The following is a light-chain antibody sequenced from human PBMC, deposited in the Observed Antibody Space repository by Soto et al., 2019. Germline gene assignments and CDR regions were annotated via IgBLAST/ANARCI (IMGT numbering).Light chain of an antibody. V-gene: IGKV3-20*01. J-gene: IGKJ5*01. Sequence: EIVLTQSPGTLSLSPGERATLSCRASQIVGGDTLAWFQQRPGQAPRLVIYGAYNRAAGIPDRFSGSGYGTDFTLTVIRLEREDFAMYYCQQYHWAPDTFGQGTRLEIK. CDR1: QIVGGDT. CDR3: QQYHWAPDT. CDR2: GAY.